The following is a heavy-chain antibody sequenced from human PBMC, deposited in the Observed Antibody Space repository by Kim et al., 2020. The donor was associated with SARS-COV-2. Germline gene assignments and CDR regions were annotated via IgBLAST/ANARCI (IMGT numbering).Heavy chain of an antibody. J-gene: IGHJ4*02. Sequence: SQTLSLTCAISGYSVSSNSAAWNWIRQSPSRGLEWLGRTYYRSKWYNDYAVSVKSRITINPDTSKNQFSLQLNSVTPEDTAVYYCARDHYDFWSGYYTSFDYWGQGTLVTVSS. CDR2: TYYRSKWYN. CDR1: GYSVSSNSAA. CDR3: ARDHYDFWSGYYTSFDY. V-gene: IGHV6-1*01. D-gene: IGHD3-3*01.